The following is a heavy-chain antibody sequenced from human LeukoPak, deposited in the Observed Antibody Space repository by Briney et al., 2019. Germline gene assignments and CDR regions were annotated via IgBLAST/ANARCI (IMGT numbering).Heavy chain of an antibody. CDR2: ISSSSATI. CDR3: ARRTGYNFDY. CDR1: GFSLSAYN. J-gene: IGHJ4*02. D-gene: IGHD2-8*02. V-gene: IGHV3-48*01. Sequence: GGSLRLSCEGSGFSLSAYNMNWVRQAPGKGLESVSYISSSSATIFYADSVKGRFTISRDNSKSTLYLQMNSLRAEDTAVYYCARRTGYNFDYWGQGTLVTVSS.